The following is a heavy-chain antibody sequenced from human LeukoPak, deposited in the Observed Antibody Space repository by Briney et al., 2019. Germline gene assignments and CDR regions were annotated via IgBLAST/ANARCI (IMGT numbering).Heavy chain of an antibody. J-gene: IGHJ4*02. Sequence: GGSLRLSCAASGFTFSSYAMSWVRQAPGKGLEWVSAISGSGGSTYYADSVKGRFTISRDNSKNTLYLQMNSLSAEDTAVYYCAKDGCSSTSCYSIDYWGQGTLVTVSS. CDR3: AKDGCSSTSCYSIDY. D-gene: IGHD2-2*01. CDR1: GFTFSSYA. V-gene: IGHV3-23*01. CDR2: ISGSGGST.